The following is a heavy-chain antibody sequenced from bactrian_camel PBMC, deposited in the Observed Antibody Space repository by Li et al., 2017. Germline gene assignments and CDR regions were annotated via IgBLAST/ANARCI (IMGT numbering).Heavy chain of an antibody. J-gene: IGHJ4*01. D-gene: IGHD2*01. CDR1: GYTSSRYC. V-gene: IGHV3S10*01. CDR2: IRSNGRI. Sequence: DVQLVESGGGSVQAGGSLRLSCAASGYTSSRYCMSWFRQGSGNREGVAVIRSNGRIDYADSVKGRFTVSRNNANNTVTLMMNSLNPDDTAMYYCAANFGPYCSAPYLARRANFLGRGTQVTVS.